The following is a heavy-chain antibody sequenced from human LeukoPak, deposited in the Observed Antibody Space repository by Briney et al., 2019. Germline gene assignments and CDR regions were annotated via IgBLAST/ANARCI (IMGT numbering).Heavy chain of an antibody. D-gene: IGHD4-23*01. CDR1: GFTFSSYG. J-gene: IGHJ4*02. V-gene: IGHV3-30*02. Sequence: GGSLRLSCAASGFTFSSYGMHWVRQAPGKGLEWVAFIRYDGSNKYYADSVKGRFTISRDNSKNTLYLQMNSLRAEDKAVYYCAEWKGGGNPAGYWGQGTLVTVSS. CDR3: AEWKGGGNPAGY. CDR2: IRYDGSNK.